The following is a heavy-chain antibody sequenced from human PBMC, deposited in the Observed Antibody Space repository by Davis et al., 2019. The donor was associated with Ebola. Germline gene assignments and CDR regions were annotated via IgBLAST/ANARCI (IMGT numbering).Heavy chain of an antibody. D-gene: IGHD4-23*01. J-gene: IGHJ5*02. CDR3: ARASDYGGPLDP. CDR2: INSDGSST. CDR1: GFTFSSYW. V-gene: IGHV3-74*01. Sequence: PGGSLRLSCAASGFTFSSYWMHWVRQAPGKGLVWVSRINSDGSSTSYADSVKGRFTISRDNAKNTLYLQMNSLRAEDTAVYYCARASDYGGPLDPWGQGTLVTVSS.